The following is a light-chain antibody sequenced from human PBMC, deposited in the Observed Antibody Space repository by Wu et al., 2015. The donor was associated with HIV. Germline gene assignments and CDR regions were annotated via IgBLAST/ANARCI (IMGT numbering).Light chain of an antibody. CDR3: RQYNNWPPLT. CDR2: GAF. J-gene: IGKJ4*01. V-gene: IGKV3-15*01. CDR1: QSVSTN. Sequence: EIVMTQSPATLSVSPGERATLSCRASQSVSTNVAWYQQKGGQAPRLLIYGAFTRATGIPARFSGSASGTEFTLTISSVQSEDFAVYYCRQYNNWPPLTFGGGTKVEIK.